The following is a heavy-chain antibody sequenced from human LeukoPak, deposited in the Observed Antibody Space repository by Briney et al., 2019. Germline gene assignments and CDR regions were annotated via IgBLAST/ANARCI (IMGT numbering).Heavy chain of an antibody. CDR3: ARDVGGYNYGYSLDY. D-gene: IGHD5-18*01. V-gene: IGHV4-4*07. CDR1: GGPINSYY. J-gene: IGHJ4*02. Sequence: PSDTLSLTCTVSGGPINSYYWNCIRQPAGKGLEWIGRIYTSENTSYNSSLKSRVTMSVDTSKNQFSLRLSSVTAADTAVYYCARDVGGYNYGYSLDYWGQGTLVTVSS. CDR2: IYTSENT.